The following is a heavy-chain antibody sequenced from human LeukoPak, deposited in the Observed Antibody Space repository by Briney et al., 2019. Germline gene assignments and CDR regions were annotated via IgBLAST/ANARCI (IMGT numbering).Heavy chain of an antibody. V-gene: IGHV4-38-2*02. CDR3: ARVRGYCSSTICYRYYFDY. CDR2: IYHSGST. D-gene: IGHD2-2*01. Sequence: SSETLSLTCTVSGYSISSGYYWGWIRQPPGKGLEWIGTIYHSGSTYYNPSLKSRVTISVDTSKNQFSLKLTSVTAADTAVYYCARVRGYCSSTICYRYYFDYWGQGTLVTVSS. J-gene: IGHJ4*02. CDR1: GYSISSGYY.